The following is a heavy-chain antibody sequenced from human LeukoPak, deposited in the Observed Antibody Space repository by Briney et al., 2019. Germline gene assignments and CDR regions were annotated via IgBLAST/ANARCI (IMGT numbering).Heavy chain of an antibody. J-gene: IGHJ4*02. V-gene: IGHV4-30-4*01. CDR3: ARVYSSGWYPYYFDY. CDR1: GGSISSGAYY. CDR2: IYYSGST. D-gene: IGHD6-19*01. Sequence: PSQTLSLTCTVSGGSISSGAYYWSWIRHPPRKGLEWIGYIYYSGSTYYNPSLKSRVTISVDTSKNQFSLKLSSVTAADTAVYYCARVYSSGWYPYYFDYWGQGTLVTVSS.